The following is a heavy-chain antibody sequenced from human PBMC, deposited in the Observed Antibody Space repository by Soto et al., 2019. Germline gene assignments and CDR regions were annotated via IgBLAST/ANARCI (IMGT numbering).Heavy chain of an antibody. Sequence: EVQMLESGGGLVQPGGSLRLSCAASGFTFSSYAMNWVRQAPGKGLEWVSDISGSGSSTYYADSVKGRFTISRDNSKNPLYVQTNSLSAADTGVYYCAKAISRYHAPLDHWGQGTLVTVSS. CDR3: AKAISRYHAPLDH. CDR2: ISGSGSST. D-gene: IGHD1-20*01. V-gene: IGHV3-23*01. CDR1: GFTFSSYA. J-gene: IGHJ4*02.